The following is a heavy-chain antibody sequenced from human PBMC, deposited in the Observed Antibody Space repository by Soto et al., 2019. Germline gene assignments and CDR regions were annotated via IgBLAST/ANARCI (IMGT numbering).Heavy chain of an antibody. J-gene: IGHJ4*02. CDR3: AKCSAANYYNY. Sequence: GGSLRVSCAASGFTFSSCAMSWVRQAPGKGLEWVSVISGSGDNTYYADSVKGRFTISRDNSKITLYLQMNSLRAEDTAVYYCAKCSAANYYNYWGQGTLVTVSS. CDR1: GFTFSSCA. V-gene: IGHV3-23*01. CDR2: ISGSGDNT.